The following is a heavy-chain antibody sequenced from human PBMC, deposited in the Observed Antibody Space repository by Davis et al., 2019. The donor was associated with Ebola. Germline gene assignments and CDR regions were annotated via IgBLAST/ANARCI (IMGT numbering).Heavy chain of an antibody. CDR2: ISSSSSYI. CDR1: GFTFSDYY. V-gene: IGHV3-11*06. CDR3: AREFSHPDLGYYYGMDV. J-gene: IGHJ6*02. Sequence: GGSLRLSCAASGFTFSDYYMSWIRQAPGKGLEWVSSISSSSSYIYYADSVKGRFTISRDNAKNSLYLQMNSLRAEDTAVYYCAREFSHPDLGYYYGMDVWGQGTTVTVSS.